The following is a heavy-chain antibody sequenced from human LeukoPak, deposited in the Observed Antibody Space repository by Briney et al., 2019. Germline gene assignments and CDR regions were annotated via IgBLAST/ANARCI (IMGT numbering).Heavy chain of an antibody. D-gene: IGHD2-21*02. Sequence: ASVKVSCKASGYTFTDYYMHWVRQAPGQGLEWMGWINPNSGGTNHAQKFQGRVTMTRDTSISTAYMELTRLRSDDTAIYYCSRTCGGDCFSEYFLDYWGQGTLVTVSS. CDR2: INPNSGGT. CDR3: SRTCGGDCFSEYFLDY. V-gene: IGHV1-2*02. J-gene: IGHJ4*02. CDR1: GYTFTDYY.